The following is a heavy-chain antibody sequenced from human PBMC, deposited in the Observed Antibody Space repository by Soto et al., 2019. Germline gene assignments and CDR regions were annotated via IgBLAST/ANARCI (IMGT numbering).Heavy chain of an antibody. CDR3: AIRRRLRYYYYMDV. CDR1: GGSISSYY. Sequence: SETLSLTCTVSGGSISSYYWSWIRQPPGKGLEWIGYIYYSGSTNYNPSLKSRVTISVDTSKNQFSLKLSSVTAADTAVYYCAIRRRLRYYYYMDVWGKGTTVTVSS. D-gene: IGHD3-16*01. CDR2: IYYSGST. J-gene: IGHJ6*03. V-gene: IGHV4-59*01.